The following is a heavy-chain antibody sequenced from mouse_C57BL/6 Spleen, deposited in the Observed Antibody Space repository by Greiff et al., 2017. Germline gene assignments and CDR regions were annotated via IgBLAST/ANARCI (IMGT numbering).Heavy chain of an antibody. CDR2: IYPGDGDT. J-gene: IGHJ4*01. V-gene: IGHV1-80*01. D-gene: IGHD1-1*01. Sequence: SGAELVKPGASGKISCKASGYAFRSYWMNWVKQRPGTGLEWIGQIYPGDGDTNYNGKLKGKATLTADKSSSTAYMQLSSLTSEDSAVYFCARSGTTVAYYYAMDYWGQGTSVTVSS. CDR3: ARSGTTVAYYYAMDY. CDR1: GYAFRSYW.